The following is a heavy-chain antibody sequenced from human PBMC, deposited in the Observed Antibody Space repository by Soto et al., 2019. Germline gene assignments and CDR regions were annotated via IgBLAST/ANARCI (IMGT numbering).Heavy chain of an antibody. J-gene: IGHJ4*02. CDR1: GGTFSSYA. D-gene: IGHD5-12*01. Sequence: GASVKVSFKASGGTFSSYAISWVRQAPGQGLEWMGGIIPIFGTANYAQKFQGRVTITADESTSTAYMELSSLRSEDTAVYYCARDGSGYSGYDYWGQGTLVTVSS. V-gene: IGHV1-69*13. CDR2: IIPIFGTA. CDR3: ARDGSGYSGYDY.